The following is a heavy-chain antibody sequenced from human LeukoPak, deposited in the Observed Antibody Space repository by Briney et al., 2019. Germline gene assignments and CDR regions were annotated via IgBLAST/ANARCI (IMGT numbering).Heavy chain of an antibody. CDR2: ITGSGGAT. CDR3: ARDRVWTVLY. J-gene: IGHJ4*02. D-gene: IGHD6-13*01. Sequence: GGSLRLSCAASGFTFSTYAVNWVRQAPGKGLEWVSAITGSGGATYYADSVKGRFTISRDNAKNSLYQHMNSLRAEDTATYYCARDRVWTVLYWGQGTLVTVSS. CDR1: GFTFSTYA. V-gene: IGHV3-23*01.